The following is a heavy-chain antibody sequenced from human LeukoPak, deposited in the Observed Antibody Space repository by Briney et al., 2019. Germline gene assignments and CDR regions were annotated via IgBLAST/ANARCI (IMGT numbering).Heavy chain of an antibody. CDR2: IYYSGST. D-gene: IGHD2-15*01. Sequence: SETLSLTCTVSGGSISSYYWSWIRQPPGKGLEWIGYIYYSGSTNYNPSLKSRVTISVDTSKNQFSLKLSSVTAADTAVYYRARVVSGGSWPRYYYYGMDVWGQGTTVTVSS. CDR1: GGSISSYY. J-gene: IGHJ6*02. V-gene: IGHV4-59*01. CDR3: ARVVSGGSWPRYYYYGMDV.